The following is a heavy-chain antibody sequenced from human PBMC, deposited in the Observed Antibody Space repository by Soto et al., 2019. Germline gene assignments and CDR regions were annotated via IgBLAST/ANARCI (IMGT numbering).Heavy chain of an antibody. CDR3: ATSYGNAWYTY. CDR2: IYNSGIT. Sequence: SETLSLTCTVSGGSISSGDYSWSWVRQSPGKGLEWIGHIYNSGITYYNPSLKSRLTISVDKSKNQFTLQLTSVTVADTAVYYCATSYGNAWYTYWGQGTQVTVSS. J-gene: IGHJ4*02. CDR1: GGSISSGDYS. D-gene: IGHD6-13*01. V-gene: IGHV4-61*08.